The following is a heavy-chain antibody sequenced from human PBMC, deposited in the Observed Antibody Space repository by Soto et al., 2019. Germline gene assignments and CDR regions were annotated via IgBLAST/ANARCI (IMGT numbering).Heavy chain of an antibody. CDR1: WFSLSTYGVG. CDR3: AHRRIDNSGLWNYGAFDI. J-gene: IGHJ3*02. CDR2: IYWDDDK. V-gene: IGHV2-5*02. Sequence: QITLKESGPTLVKPTQTLTLTCTFSWFSLSTYGVGVGWIRQPPGKALEWLALIYWDDDKRYIPSLRSRLTITKDTSKSQVVLKMVNMDPEDKGTYFCAHRRIDNSGLWNYGAFDIWGQGTMVTVSS. D-gene: IGHD3-22*01.